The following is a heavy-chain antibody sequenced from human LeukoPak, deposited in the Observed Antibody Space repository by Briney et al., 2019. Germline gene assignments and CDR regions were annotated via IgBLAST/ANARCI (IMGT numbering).Heavy chain of an antibody. V-gene: IGHV4-39*01. J-gene: IGHJ4*02. Sequence: SETLSLTCTASGGSISSSSYYWGWIRQPPGKGLEWIGSIYYSGSTYYNPSLKSRVTISVDTSKNQFSLKLSSVTAADTAVYYCARRDKGRPSPTDYWGQGTRVTVSS. CDR1: GGSISSSSYY. CDR3: ARRDKGRPSPTDY. D-gene: IGHD2-2*01. CDR2: IYYSGST.